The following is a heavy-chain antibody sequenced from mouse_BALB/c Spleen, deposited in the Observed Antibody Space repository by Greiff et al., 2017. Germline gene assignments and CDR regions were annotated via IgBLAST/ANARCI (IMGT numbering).Heavy chain of an antibody. CDR3: ARDSGYGSSYYFDD. V-gene: IGHV7-3*02. CDR2: IRNKANGYTT. D-gene: IGHD1-1*01. Sequence: EVKLVESGGGLVQPGGSLRLSCATSGFTFTDYYMSWVRQPPGKALEWLGFIRNKANGYTTEYSASVKGRFTISRDKSKSILYLQMNTLRAEDSATYYCARDSGYGSSYYFDDWGEGTTLTVSS. CDR1: GFTFTDYY. J-gene: IGHJ2*01.